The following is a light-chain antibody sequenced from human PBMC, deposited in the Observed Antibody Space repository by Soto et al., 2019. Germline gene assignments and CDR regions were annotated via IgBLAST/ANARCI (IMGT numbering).Light chain of an antibody. CDR3: QQDGSSRT. CDR2: GAS. CDR1: QSVSSSY. J-gene: IGKJ1*01. Sequence: EIVLTQSPGTLSLSPGERATLSCRASQSVSSSYLAWYQQKPGQAPRLLIYGASSRATGIPDRFSGSGSGTDFTRTISRLEPEDFAVYYCQQDGSSRTFGQGTKVEIK. V-gene: IGKV3-20*01.